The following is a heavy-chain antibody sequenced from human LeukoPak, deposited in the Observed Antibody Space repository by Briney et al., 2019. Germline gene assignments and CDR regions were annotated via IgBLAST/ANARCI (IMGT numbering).Heavy chain of an antibody. CDR3: ARSDSSGWIDY. V-gene: IGHV4-59*01. CDR2: IYYSGST. Sequence: SETLSLICTVSGGSISSYYWSWIRQPPGKGLEWIGYIYYSGSTNYNPSLKSRVTISVDTSKNQFSLKLSSVTAADTAVYYCARSDSSGWIDYWGQGTLVTVSS. CDR1: GGSISSYY. D-gene: IGHD6-19*01. J-gene: IGHJ4*02.